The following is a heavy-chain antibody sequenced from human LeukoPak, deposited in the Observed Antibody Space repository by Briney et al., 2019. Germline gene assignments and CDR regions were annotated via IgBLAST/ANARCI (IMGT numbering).Heavy chain of an antibody. CDR2: ISSSSSYI. CDR1: GFTFSSYS. V-gene: IGHV3-21*01. J-gene: IGHJ4*02. Sequence: GGSLRLSCAASGFTFSSYSTNWVRQAPGKGLEWVSSISSSSSYIYYADSVKGRFTISRDNAKNSLYLQMNSLRAEDTAVYYCASQPGGSYYGVTLGVSSDYWGQGTLVTVSS. D-gene: IGHD1-26*01. CDR3: ASQPGGSYYGVTLGVSSDY.